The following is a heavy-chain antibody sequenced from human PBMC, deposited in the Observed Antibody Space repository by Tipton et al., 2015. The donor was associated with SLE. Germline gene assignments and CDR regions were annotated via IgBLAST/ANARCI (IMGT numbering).Heavy chain of an antibody. CDR1: GGSISSHY. CDR2: IYHSGST. D-gene: IGHD1-1*01. Sequence: TLSLTCTVSGGSISSHYWSWIRQPPGKGLGWIGSIYHSGSTYYNPSLKSRVTISVDTSKNQFSLKLSSVTAADTAVYYCAREVWGTGTTDWGQGTLVTVSS. V-gene: IGHV4-59*11. CDR3: AREVWGTGTTD. J-gene: IGHJ4*02.